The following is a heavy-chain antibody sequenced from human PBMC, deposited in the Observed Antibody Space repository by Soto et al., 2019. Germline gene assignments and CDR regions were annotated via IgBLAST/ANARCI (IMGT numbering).Heavy chain of an antibody. CDR3: ARAVAVAADFDY. CDR2: INAGNGNT. V-gene: IGHV1-3*01. J-gene: IGHJ4*02. D-gene: IGHD6-19*01. Sequence: ASVKXSCKASGYTFTSYGISWVRQAPGQRLEWMGWINAGNGNTKYSQKFQGRVTITRDTSASTAYMELSSLRSEDTAVYYCARAVAVAADFDYWGQGTLVTVSS. CDR1: GYTFTSYG.